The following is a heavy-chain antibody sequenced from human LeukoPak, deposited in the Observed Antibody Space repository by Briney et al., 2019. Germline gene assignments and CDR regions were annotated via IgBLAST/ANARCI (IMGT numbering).Heavy chain of an antibody. Sequence: ASVKVSCKASGFTFSAYYLHWVRQAPGQGLEWMGWITPSDGANYAQKFQGRVTMTRDTSMSTAYMDLNRLTSDDTAVYFCARDRYGDGFAHFDYWGQGTLVTVSS. V-gene: IGHV1-2*02. D-gene: IGHD5-24*01. CDR2: ITPSDGA. J-gene: IGHJ4*02. CDR1: GFTFSAYY. CDR3: ARDRYGDGFAHFDY.